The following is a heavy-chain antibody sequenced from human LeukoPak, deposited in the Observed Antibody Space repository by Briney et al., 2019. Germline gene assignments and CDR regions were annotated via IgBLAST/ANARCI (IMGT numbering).Heavy chain of an antibody. CDR1: GFTFSDYY. CDR3: ARDYYYYYMDV. J-gene: IGHJ6*03. Sequence: GGSLRLSCAASGFTFSDYYMSRIRQATGKGREWVSYISSSGSTIYYADPVKGRFTISRDHDKNSLYLQMNSLRAQHTAVYYCARDYYYYYMDVWGKGTTVTVSS. V-gene: IGHV3-11*01. CDR2: ISSSGSTI.